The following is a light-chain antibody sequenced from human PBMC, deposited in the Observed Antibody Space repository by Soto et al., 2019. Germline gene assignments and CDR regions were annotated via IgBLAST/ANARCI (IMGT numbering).Light chain of an antibody. CDR3: ASWDDSPNGPV. Sequence: QSVLTQPPSASGTPGQRVTISCSGSSSNIGSNTVNWYQQLSGTAPKLLIYTNNQRPSGVPDRFSGSKSGTSASLAISGLQSEDEADYYCASWDDSPNGPVFGGGTKLTVL. CDR2: TNN. V-gene: IGLV1-44*01. CDR1: SSNIGSNT. J-gene: IGLJ2*01.